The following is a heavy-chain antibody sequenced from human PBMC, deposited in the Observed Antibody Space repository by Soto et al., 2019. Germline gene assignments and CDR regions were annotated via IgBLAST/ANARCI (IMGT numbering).Heavy chain of an antibody. V-gene: IGHV1-18*01. Sequence: QVQLVQSGAEVKEPGASVKASCKASGYTFVSYGISWVRQAPGQGLEWMGWISPYNGNTNYAQKFQGRVSMTTDTSTSTVYMELTSLRSDDTAVYYCSRDAQKWLVAAFDIWGQGTMVTVSS. CDR1: GYTFVSYG. J-gene: IGHJ3*02. CDR3: SRDAQKWLVAAFDI. D-gene: IGHD6-19*01. CDR2: ISPYNGNT.